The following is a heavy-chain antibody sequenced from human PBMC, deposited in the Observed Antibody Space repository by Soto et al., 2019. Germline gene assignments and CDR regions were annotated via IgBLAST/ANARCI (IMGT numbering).Heavy chain of an antibody. Sequence: GASVKVSCKASGGTFSSYAISWVRQAPGQGLEWMGGIIPIFGTANYAQNFQGRVTITADESTSTAYMELSSLRSEDTAVYYCAITLEAAAAPWHAGYYGMDVWGQGTTVTVSS. V-gene: IGHV1-69*13. CDR2: IIPIFGTA. CDR1: GGTFSSYA. D-gene: IGHD6-13*01. J-gene: IGHJ6*02. CDR3: AITLEAAAAPWHAGYYGMDV.